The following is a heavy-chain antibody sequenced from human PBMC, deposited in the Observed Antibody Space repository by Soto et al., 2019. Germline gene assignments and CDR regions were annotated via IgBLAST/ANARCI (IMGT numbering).Heavy chain of an antibody. CDR1: GGSLRNSV. Sequence: QVQLVQSGAEVKKPGSSVKVSCTASGGSLRNSVISWVRQAPAQRLEWMGGVIPILGTANYAQKFQGRVTMTADEDTSTDYMDLSSLSPDDTAVYYCARLGHPGHWGPGTLVIISS. CDR2: VIPILGTA. CDR3: ARLGHPGH. J-gene: IGHJ4*02. V-gene: IGHV1-69*01.